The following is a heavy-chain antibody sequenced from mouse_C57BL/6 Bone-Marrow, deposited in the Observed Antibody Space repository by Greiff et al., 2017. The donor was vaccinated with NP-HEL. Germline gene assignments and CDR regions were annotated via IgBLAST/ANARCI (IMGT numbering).Heavy chain of an antibody. V-gene: IGHV1-26*01. CDR2: INPNNGGT. D-gene: IGHD2-1*01. CDR1: GYTFTDYS. CDR3: ARGDLFYGNDWCAY. J-gene: IGHJ3*01. Sequence: EVQLQQSGPELVKPGASVKISCKASGYTFTDYSMNWVKQSHGKSLEWIGDINPNNGGTSYNQKFKGKATLTVDKSSSTAYMELRSLTSEDSAVYYCARGDLFYGNDWCAYWGQGTLVTGSA.